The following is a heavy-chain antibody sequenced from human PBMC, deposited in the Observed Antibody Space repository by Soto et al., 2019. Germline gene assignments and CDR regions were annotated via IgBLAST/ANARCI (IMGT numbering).Heavy chain of an antibody. Sequence: GGSLRLSCAASGFTFSSYAMSWVRQAPGKGLEWVSAISGSGGSTYYADSVKGRFTISRDNSKDTLYLQMNSLRAEDTAVYYCAKVEPIIYYDSSGYYDYWGQGTLVTVPS. CDR1: GFTFSSYA. CDR3: AKVEPIIYYDSSGYYDY. D-gene: IGHD3-22*01. CDR2: ISGSGGST. V-gene: IGHV3-23*01. J-gene: IGHJ4*02.